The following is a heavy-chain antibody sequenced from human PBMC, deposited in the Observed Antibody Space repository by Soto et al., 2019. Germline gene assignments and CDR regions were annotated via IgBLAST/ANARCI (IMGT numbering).Heavy chain of an antibody. D-gene: IGHD4-17*01. Sequence: QVQLAESGGGVVQPGRSLRLSCIGSGFRFSDYGMHWVRQAPGKGLEWVAMMSFDGTYKYSADSVKGRFIISRDNSKNTLFLQMNSLRAGDTAVYYCAKDRRDGKYTPVYAFGGKGTLVTVSS. V-gene: IGHV3-30*18. CDR3: AKDRRDGKYTPVYAF. CDR1: GFRFSDYG. CDR2: MSFDGTYK. J-gene: IGHJ4*02.